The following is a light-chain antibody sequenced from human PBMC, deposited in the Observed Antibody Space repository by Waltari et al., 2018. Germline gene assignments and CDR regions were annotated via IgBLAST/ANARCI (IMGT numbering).Light chain of an antibody. J-gene: IGKJ5*01. CDR3: QQLNTYPVT. V-gene: IGKV1-9*01. Sequence: IQLTQSPSSLPEPVGDGVTITCRASKAISNDFAWYQQKPGRAPSLLIYGASTLHNWVPSRFSGSGSGTDFSLTISSLQPEDSATYYCQQLNTYPVTFGQGTRLEIK. CDR1: KAISND. CDR2: GAS.